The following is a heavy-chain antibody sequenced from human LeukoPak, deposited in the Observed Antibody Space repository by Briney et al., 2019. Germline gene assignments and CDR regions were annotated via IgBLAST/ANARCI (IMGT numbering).Heavy chain of an antibody. V-gene: IGHV3-9*01. D-gene: IGHD5-12*01. Sequence: GGSLRLSCAASGFTFSSYNMNWVRQAPGKGLEWVSGISWNSGSAGYADSVKGRFTISRDSAKNSPYLQMNSLRTEDTALYYCAKDRTYSAYAALDYWGQGTLVTVSS. CDR2: ISWNSGSA. J-gene: IGHJ4*02. CDR1: GFTFSSYN. CDR3: AKDRTYSAYAALDY.